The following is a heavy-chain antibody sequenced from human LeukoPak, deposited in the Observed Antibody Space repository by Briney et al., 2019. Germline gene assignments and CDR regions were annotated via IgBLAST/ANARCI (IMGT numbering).Heavy chain of an antibody. CDR1: RYTFIGYY. V-gene: IGHV1-2*02. Sequence: GASVKVSCKASRYTFIGYYMHWVRQVPGQGLEWMGWINPNSGGTNYAQKFQGRVTMTRDTSISTAYMELSRLRSDDTAVYYCARDREYYGSGSSWFDPWGQGTLVTVSS. CDR3: ARDREYYGSGSSWFDP. D-gene: IGHD3-10*01. CDR2: INPNSGGT. J-gene: IGHJ5*02.